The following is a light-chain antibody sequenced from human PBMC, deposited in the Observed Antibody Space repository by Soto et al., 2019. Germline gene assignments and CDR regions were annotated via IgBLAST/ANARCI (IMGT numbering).Light chain of an antibody. Sequence: LMTQSPATLSVSPGERAILSCRASQSVNINLAWYQQKPGQAPRLLIYGTSTRPTDIPARFSGSGSGTEFTLTISSLQSKDFAVYYCHQYNYWPGTFGQGTKLDIK. V-gene: IGKV3-15*01. CDR3: HQYNYWPGT. J-gene: IGKJ2*01. CDR2: GTS. CDR1: QSVNIN.